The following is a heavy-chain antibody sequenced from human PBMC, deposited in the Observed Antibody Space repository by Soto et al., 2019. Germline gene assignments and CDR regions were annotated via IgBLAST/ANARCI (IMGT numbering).Heavy chain of an antibody. CDR2: LYSNRDT. D-gene: IGHD3-22*01. Sequence: PSETLSLTCSVSGGSISSNCYSWGWIRQPPGKGLEWIGTLYSNRDTYYNPSLKSRVTISADMSQNQFSLDLTSVTATDTAVYFCARGSYYDSSGYYSSFDYWGQGTLVTVSS. V-gene: IGHV4-39*07. J-gene: IGHJ4*02. CDR3: ARGSYYDSSGYYSSFDY. CDR1: GGSISSNCYS.